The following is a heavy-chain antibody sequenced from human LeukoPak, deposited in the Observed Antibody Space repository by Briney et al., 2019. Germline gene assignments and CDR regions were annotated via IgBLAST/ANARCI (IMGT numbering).Heavy chain of an antibody. J-gene: IGHJ4*02. CDR3: ARWYSSSGYLDY. V-gene: IGHV4-38-2*01. D-gene: IGHD6-6*01. CDR2: IYHSGNT. Sequence: PSETLSLTCAVSGYSISSGYYWGWLRQPPGTGLEWIGSIYHSGNTNYNPSLKSRVTISVDTSKNQFSLKVSSVTAADTALYYCARWYSSSGYLDYWGQGTLVTVSS. CDR1: GYSISSGYY.